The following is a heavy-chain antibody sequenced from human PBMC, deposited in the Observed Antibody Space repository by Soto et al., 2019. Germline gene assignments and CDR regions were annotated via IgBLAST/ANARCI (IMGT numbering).Heavy chain of an antibody. CDR2: INPSGGST. Sequence: VSVKVSCKASGYTFTSYSMHWVRQAPGQGLEWMGIINPSGGSTSYAQKFQGRVTMTRDTSTSTVYMELSSLRSEDTAVYYCARGGGSSGYYYKVGPDYWGQGTLVTVSS. V-gene: IGHV1-46*01. J-gene: IGHJ4*02. CDR1: GYTFTSYS. D-gene: IGHD3-22*01. CDR3: ARGGGSSGYYYKVGPDY.